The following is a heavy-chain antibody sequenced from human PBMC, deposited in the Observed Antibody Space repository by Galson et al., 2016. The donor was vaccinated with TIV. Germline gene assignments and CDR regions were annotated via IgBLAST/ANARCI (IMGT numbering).Heavy chain of an antibody. D-gene: IGHD4-17*01. V-gene: IGHV1-69*13. CDR2: IIPIFGLA. Sequence: SVKVSCKASGGAFISHGISWVRQAPGQGLEWMGGIIPIFGLANYAQKFQGRVTITADDSTRTAYMELSSLRFDDTAVYYCVRGGSTVTWRFDYWGQGPLVTVSS. CDR3: VRGGSTVTWRFDY. CDR1: GGAFISHG. J-gene: IGHJ4*02.